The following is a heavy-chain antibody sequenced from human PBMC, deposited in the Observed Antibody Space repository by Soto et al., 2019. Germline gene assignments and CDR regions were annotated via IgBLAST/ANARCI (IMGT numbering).Heavy chain of an antibody. Sequence: GSLRLSCAASGFTFSCYSINCVRQAPGKGLEWVSSISSSSTYIYYADSVKGRFTISRDNAKSSLYLQMNSLRAEDTAVYYCARLAGGGGRGTENFYYFDYWGQGTPVTVSS. CDR1: GFTFSCYS. V-gene: IGHV3-21*01. CDR3: ARLAGGGGRGTENFYYFDY. J-gene: IGHJ4*02. CDR2: ISSSSTYI. D-gene: IGHD2-15*01.